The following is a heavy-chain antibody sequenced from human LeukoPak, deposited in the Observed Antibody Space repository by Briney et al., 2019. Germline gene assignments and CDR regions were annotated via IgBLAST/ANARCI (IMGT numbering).Heavy chain of an antibody. CDR2: ISPTGVYV. Sequence: GGSLRLSCAASGFTFSSYTMNWVRQAPDKGLEWISSISPTGVYVYYADSLKGRSTISRDGAKNSLFLQMNSLSAEDTAMYYCARDFMGESGYAGYWGQGTLVTVSS. CDR1: GFTFSSYT. D-gene: IGHD5-12*01. CDR3: ARDFMGESGYAGY. J-gene: IGHJ4*02. V-gene: IGHV3-21*06.